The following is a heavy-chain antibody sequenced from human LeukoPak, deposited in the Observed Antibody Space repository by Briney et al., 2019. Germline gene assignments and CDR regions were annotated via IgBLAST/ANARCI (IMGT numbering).Heavy chain of an antibody. Sequence: SQTLSLTCTVSGGSISSGSYYWSWIRQPAGKGLEWIARIYTSGSPNYNPSLTSRVAISIDTSKNEFSLMLSAVTAADTAVNYCARENYYDSSGYYWGQGTLVTVSS. J-gene: IGHJ4*02. CDR1: GGSISSGSYY. D-gene: IGHD3-22*01. V-gene: IGHV4-61*02. CDR2: IYTSGSP. CDR3: ARENYYDSSGYY.